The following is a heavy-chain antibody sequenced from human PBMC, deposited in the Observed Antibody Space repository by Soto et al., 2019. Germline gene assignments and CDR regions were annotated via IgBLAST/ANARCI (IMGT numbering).Heavy chain of an antibody. V-gene: IGHV6-1*01. D-gene: IGHD6-13*01. CDR3: ARCAIAGDYSNWYFDL. J-gene: IGHJ2*01. CDR1: GDSVSSNSAA. CDR2: TYYRSKWYN. Sequence: KQSQTLSLTCAISGDSVSSNSAAWNWIRQSPSRGLEWLGRTYYRSKWYNDYAVSVKSRITNNPDTSKNQFSLQLNCVNPEGSADCDSARCAIAGDYSNWYFDLWGRGTLVTVSS.